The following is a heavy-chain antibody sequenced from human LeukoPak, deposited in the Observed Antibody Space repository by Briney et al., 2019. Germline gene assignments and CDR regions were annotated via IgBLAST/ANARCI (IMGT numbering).Heavy chain of an antibody. D-gene: IGHD6-13*01. Sequence: PGGSLRLSCAASGFTFSSYAMHWVRQAPGKGLEWVAVISYDGSNKYYADSVKGRFTISRDNSKNTLYLQMNSLRAEDTAVYYCARDRSLGLLPGIAGYYYYYGMDVWGQGTTVTVSS. CDR1: GFTFSSYA. CDR2: ISYDGSNK. CDR3: ARDRSLGLLPGIAGYYYYYGMDV. V-gene: IGHV3-30-3*01. J-gene: IGHJ6*02.